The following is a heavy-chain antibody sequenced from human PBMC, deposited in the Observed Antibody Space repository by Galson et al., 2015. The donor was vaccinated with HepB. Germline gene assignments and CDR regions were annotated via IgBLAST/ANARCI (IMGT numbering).Heavy chain of an antibody. CDR3: AKTPSNWNDANRWLDP. V-gene: IGHV3-23*01. D-gene: IGHD1-1*01. Sequence: SLRLSCAASGFTFSSYAMTWVRQAPGKGLEWVSAISGSGGTTYYADSVKGRFTISRDNSKNTVYLQMNSLRAEDTAVYYCAKTPSNWNDANRWLDPWGQGTLVTVSS. CDR1: GFTFSSYA. J-gene: IGHJ5*02. CDR2: ISGSGGTT.